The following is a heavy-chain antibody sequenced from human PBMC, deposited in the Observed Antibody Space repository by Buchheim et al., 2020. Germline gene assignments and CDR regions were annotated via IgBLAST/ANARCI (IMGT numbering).Heavy chain of an antibody. J-gene: IGHJ6*02. CDR3: ARDRVVVAATPGGMDV. D-gene: IGHD2-15*01. CDR1: GFTFSDYY. Sequence: QVQLVESGGGLVKPGGSLRLSCAASGFTFSDYYMSWIRQAPGKGLERVSYISSRSSYTNYADSVKGRFTISRDNAKNSLYLQMNSLRAEDTAVYYCARDRVVVAATPGGMDVWGQGTT. V-gene: IGHV3-11*06. CDR2: ISSRSSYT.